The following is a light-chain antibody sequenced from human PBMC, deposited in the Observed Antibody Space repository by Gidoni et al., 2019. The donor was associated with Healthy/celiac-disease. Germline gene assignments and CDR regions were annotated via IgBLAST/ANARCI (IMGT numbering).Light chain of an antibody. CDR3: QSFDNSLSSSVV. Sequence: QSVLTQPPSVSGAPGQTGTISCTGSFSNIGAGYAVHWYQQIPWTAPKLLIFDNNHRPSGVPDRFSGSKSGPSASLAIIGLQTEDEADYYCQSFDNSLSSSVVFGGGTRLTVL. J-gene: IGLJ2*01. CDR1: FSNIGAGYA. V-gene: IGLV1-40*01. CDR2: DNN.